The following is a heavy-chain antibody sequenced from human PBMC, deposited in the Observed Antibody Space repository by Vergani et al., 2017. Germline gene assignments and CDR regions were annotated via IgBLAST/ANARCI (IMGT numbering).Heavy chain of an antibody. CDR1: GFTSSYYG. J-gene: IGHJ1*01. V-gene: IGHV3-30*03. CDR3: ATKSCGPPGCQIGLFRE. CDR2: TSYDGTQK. Sequence: QVHLVESGGGVVQPGRSLRLSCVVSGFTSSYYGMHWVRQAPGKGLEWVAVTSYDGTQKYYADSVKGRFTISRDNSKSTLYLQMNSLRTEDTAVYYCATKSCGPPGCQIGLFREWGQGTLVAVSS. D-gene: IGHD3-10*02.